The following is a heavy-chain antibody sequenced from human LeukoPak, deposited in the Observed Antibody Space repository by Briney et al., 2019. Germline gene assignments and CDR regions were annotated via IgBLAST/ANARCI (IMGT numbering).Heavy chain of an antibody. D-gene: IGHD2-2*01. J-gene: IGHJ4*02. CDR3: ASALICSSTSCSDY. Sequence: GGSLRLSCAASGFTFSSYAMHWVRQAPGKGLKWVAVISYDGSNKYYADSVKGRFTISRDNSKNTLYLQMNSLRAEDTAVYYCASALICSSTSCSDYWGQGTLVTVSS. CDR2: ISYDGSNK. CDR1: GFTFSSYA. V-gene: IGHV3-30-3*01.